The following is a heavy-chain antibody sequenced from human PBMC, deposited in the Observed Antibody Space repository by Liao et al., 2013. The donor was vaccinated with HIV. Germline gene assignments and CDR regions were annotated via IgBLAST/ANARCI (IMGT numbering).Heavy chain of an antibody. D-gene: IGHD3-3*01. CDR3: ARKELRTTIFGVLIPNWYFDL. CDR1: GGSFSGYY. CDR2: INHSGST. J-gene: IGHJ2*01. Sequence: QLQLQESGPGLVKPSETLSLTCTVSGGSFSGYYWSWIRQPPGKGLEWIGEINHSGSTDYNPSLKSRVTISLDTSKNQFSLKLSSVTAADTAVYYCARKELRTTIFGVLIPNWYFDLWGRGTLVTVSS. V-gene: IGHV4-34*01.